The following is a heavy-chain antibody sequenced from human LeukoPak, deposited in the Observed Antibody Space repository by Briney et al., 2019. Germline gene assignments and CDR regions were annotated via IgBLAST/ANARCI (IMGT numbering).Heavy chain of an antibody. CDR2: FYYSGST. J-gene: IGHJ3*02. Sequence: SETLSLTCTVSGGSISSSPYYWAWIRQPPGEGLEWIGSFYYSGSTYYNPSLKSRVTISVDTSKNQFSLKLSSVTAADTAVYYCARHIKGYYDSSGYEAFDIWGQGTMVTVSS. CDR3: ARHIKGYYDSSGYEAFDI. D-gene: IGHD3-22*01. CDR1: GGSISSSPYY. V-gene: IGHV4-39*01.